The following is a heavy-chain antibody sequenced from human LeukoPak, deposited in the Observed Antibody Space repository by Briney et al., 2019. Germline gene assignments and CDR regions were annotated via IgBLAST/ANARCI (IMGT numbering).Heavy chain of an antibody. J-gene: IGHJ2*01. Sequence: SETLSLTCAVSGGSISSRNWWSWVRQPPGKGLEWIAEIHHSGSTNYNPSLKSRVTISVDKSKNQFSLKLSSVTAADTAAYYCARQYIDILTGYYRGELYWFFDLWGRGTLVTVSS. V-gene: IGHV4-4*02. CDR1: GGSISSRNW. D-gene: IGHD3-9*01. CDR2: IHHSGST. CDR3: ARQYIDILTGYYRGELYWFFDL.